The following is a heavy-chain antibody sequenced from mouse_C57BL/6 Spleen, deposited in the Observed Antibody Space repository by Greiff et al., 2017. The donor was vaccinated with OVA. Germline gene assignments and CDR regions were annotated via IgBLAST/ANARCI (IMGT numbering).Heavy chain of an antibody. CDR2: INPNNGGT. D-gene: IGHD2-4*01. CDR3: ARLYYDYDEYFDV. V-gene: IGHV1-26*01. J-gene: IGHJ1*03. Sequence: VQLKQSGPELVKPGASVKISCKASGYTFTDYYMNWVKQSHGKSLEWTGDINPNNGGTSYNQKFKGKATLTVDKSSSTAYMELRSLTSEDSAVYYCARLYYDYDEYFDVWGTGTTVTVSS. CDR1: GYTFTDYY.